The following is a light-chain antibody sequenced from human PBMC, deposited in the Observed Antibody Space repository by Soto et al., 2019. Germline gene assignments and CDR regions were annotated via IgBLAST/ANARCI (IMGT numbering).Light chain of an antibody. CDR2: EVN. J-gene: IGLJ1*01. CDR1: SSDVGATDY. CDR3: ISHAGVSNV. V-gene: IGLV2-8*01. Sequence: QSALTQPPSASGSPGQSVSISCTGTSSDVGATDYVSWYQQHSGKAPKLLLYEVNKRPSGVPDRFSGSKSGNTASLTVSALQADDEADYYCISHAGVSNVLGTGNKVTVL.